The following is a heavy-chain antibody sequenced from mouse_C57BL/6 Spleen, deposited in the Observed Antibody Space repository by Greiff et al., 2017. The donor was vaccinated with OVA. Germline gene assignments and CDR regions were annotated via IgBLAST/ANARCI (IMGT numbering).Heavy chain of an antibody. Sequence: QVQLQQSGPGLVQPSQSLSITCTVSGFSLTSYGVHWVRQSPGKGLEWLGVIWRGGSTDYNAAFISRLSISKDNSKSQVFFKMNSLQADDTAIYYCAREGLVRYFDVWGTGTTVTVSS. CDR1: GFSLTSYG. V-gene: IGHV2-2*01. CDR3: AREGLVRYFDV. J-gene: IGHJ1*03. D-gene: IGHD2-10*02. CDR2: IWRGGST.